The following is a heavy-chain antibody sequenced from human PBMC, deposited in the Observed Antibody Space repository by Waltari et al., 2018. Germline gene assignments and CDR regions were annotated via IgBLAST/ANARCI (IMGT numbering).Heavy chain of an antibody. CDR1: GYSISSGYY. V-gene: IGHV4-38-2*02. CDR3: ARAYSGGVYYYYYYMDV. CDR2: IYHSGST. J-gene: IGHJ6*03. Sequence: QVQLQESGPGLVKPSETLSLTCTVSGYSISSGYYWGWIRQPPGKGLEWIGSIYHSGSTSSNPSLKSRVTISVDTSKNQFSLKLSSVTAADTAVYYCARAYSGGVYYYYYYMDVWGKGTTVTVSS. D-gene: IGHD1-26*01.